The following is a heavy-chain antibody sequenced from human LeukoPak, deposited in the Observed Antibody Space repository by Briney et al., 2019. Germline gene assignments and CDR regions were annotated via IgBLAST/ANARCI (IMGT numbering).Heavy chain of an antibody. CDR3: ARRRVRRHFDY. D-gene: IGHD5-24*01. CDR2: IYYSGST. J-gene: IGHJ4*02. CDR1: GGSISSSSYY. Sequence: PSETLSLTCTVSGGSISSSSYYWGWIRQPPGKGLEWIGSIYYSGSTYYNPSLKSRVTISVDTSKNQFSLKLSSVTAADTAVYYCARRRVRRHFDYWGQGTLVTVSS. V-gene: IGHV4-39*01.